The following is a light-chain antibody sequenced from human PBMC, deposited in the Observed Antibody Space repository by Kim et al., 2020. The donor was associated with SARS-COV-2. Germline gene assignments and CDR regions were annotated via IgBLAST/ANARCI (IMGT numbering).Light chain of an antibody. CDR2: KAS. J-gene: IGKJ5*01. Sequence: SASVGDRVTITCRASQGIRSWLAWYQQKPGKAPKLLIYKASTLESGVPSRFSGSGSGTEFTLTITSLQRDDFATYFCQQYNSPVTFGQGTRLEIK. V-gene: IGKV1-5*03. CDR1: QGIRSW. CDR3: QQYNSPVT.